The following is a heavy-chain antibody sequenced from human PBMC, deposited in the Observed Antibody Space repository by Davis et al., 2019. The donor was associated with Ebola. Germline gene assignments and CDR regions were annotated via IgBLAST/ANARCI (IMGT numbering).Heavy chain of an antibody. V-gene: IGHV3-74*01. CDR2: IKTDGSVT. J-gene: IGHJ4*02. Sequence: PGGSLRLSCAASAFTFSNHWMHWVRQAPGKGLVWVSRIKTDGSVTGYADSVKGRFTITRDNAKNTLYLEMSSLRVEDTAVYYCTRDFDWDGGYWGRGTLVTVSS. D-gene: IGHD3-16*01. CDR1: AFTFSNHW. CDR3: TRDFDWDGGY.